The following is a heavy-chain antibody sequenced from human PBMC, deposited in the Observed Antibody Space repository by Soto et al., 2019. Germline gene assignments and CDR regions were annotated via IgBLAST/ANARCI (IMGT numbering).Heavy chain of an antibody. D-gene: IGHD2-2*01. V-gene: IGHV1-18*04. Sequence: HLVQSEAEVKKPGASVKVSCKASGYTFTNYGITWVRQAPGQGLGWMGRISGYNGNTKYAQDFQGRVTMTADTSTTTAYMELRSLRSDDTAVYYCARDVQVRGGFDYWGQGTLVTVSS. CDR2: ISGYNGNT. CDR3: ARDVQVRGGFDY. CDR1: GYTFTNYG. J-gene: IGHJ4*02.